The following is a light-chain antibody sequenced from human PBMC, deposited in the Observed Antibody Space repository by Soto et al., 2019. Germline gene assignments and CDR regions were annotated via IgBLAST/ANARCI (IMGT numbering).Light chain of an antibody. CDR3: QQHIDWPRT. CDR2: GIS. J-gene: IGKJ1*01. V-gene: IGKV3-15*01. CDR1: QSVTTN. Sequence: EIVMTQSPATLSVSPGERATLSCRASQSVTTNLVWYQQKPGQAPRLLIYGISTRATGVPTRFSGSGSGTEFTLTINRLQSEDFAVYYCQQHIDWPRTFGQGTRVEIK.